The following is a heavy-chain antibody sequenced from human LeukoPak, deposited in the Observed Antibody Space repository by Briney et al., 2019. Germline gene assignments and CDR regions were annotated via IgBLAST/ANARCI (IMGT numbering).Heavy chain of an antibody. V-gene: IGHV3-74*01. D-gene: IGHD2-15*01. CDR2: INSDGSST. Sequence: GGSLRPSCAASGFTFSSYWMHWVRQAPGKGLVWVSHINSDGSSTSYADSVKGRFTISRDNAKNTLYLQMNSLRAEDTAVYYCAGDGSYWYFDLWGRGTLVTVSS. J-gene: IGHJ2*01. CDR1: GFTFSSYW. CDR3: AGDGSYWYFDL.